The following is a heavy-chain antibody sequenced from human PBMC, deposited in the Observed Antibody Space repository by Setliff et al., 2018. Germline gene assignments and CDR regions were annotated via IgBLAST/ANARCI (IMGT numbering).Heavy chain of an antibody. J-gene: IGHJ4*02. Sequence: SETLSLTCAVSGHSIDSDSYWGWIRQSPGKGLEWIGSLYRTANTYYNPAVRGRVTISPDTSKNQFSLKLTSVTAADTAVYYCARQSGSGSSPYFDFWGQGTQVTVSS. CDR3: ARQSGSGSSPYFDF. D-gene: IGHD3-10*01. CDR1: GHSIDSDSY. CDR2: LYRTANT. V-gene: IGHV4-38-2*01.